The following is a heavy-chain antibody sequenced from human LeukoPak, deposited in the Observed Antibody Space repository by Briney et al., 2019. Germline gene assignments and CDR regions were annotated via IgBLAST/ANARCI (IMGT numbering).Heavy chain of an antibody. D-gene: IGHD3-22*01. CDR1: GFTFSTYA. CDR3: VKGSESYCDSKSDY. J-gene: IGHJ4*02. CDR2: ISSNGGTK. V-gene: IGHV3-64D*09. Sequence: GGSLRLSCSASGFTFSTYAMHWVRQAPGKGLEFVSSISSNGGTKYYADSMKGRFTISRDNSKNTLYLQMSSLRAEDTAVYYCVKGSESYCDSKSDYWGQGTLVTVSS.